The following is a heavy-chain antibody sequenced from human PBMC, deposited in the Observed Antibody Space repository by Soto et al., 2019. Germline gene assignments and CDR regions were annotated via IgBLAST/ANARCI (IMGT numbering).Heavy chain of an antibody. CDR1: AFSLSTGGVG. V-gene: IGHV2-5*02. CDR2: IYWDDDK. Sequence: QITLKESGPTLVKPTQTLTLTCTFSAFSLSTGGVGVGWIRQPPGKALEWLALIYWDDDKRYSPSLSSRLTITKDTSKNQVVLTTTNMDPVDTATYYCIQSRCGGDCLQSYASYYYYGMDVWGQGTTVTVSS. J-gene: IGHJ6*02. D-gene: IGHD2-21*02. CDR3: IQSRCGGDCLQSYASYYYYGMDV.